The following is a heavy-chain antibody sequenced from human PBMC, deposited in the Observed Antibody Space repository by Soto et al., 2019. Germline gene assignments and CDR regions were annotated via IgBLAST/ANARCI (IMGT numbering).Heavy chain of an antibody. CDR2: IYSGGST. Sequence: EVQLVESGGGLVQPGGSLRLSCAASGFTVSSNYMSWVRQAPGKGLEWVSVIYSGGSTYYADSVKGRFTISRDNSKNTLYPQMNSLRGEETAVYYCARDTTPAVALGYWGQGTLVTVSS. D-gene: IGHD6-19*01. J-gene: IGHJ4*02. CDR1: GFTVSSNY. V-gene: IGHV3-66*01. CDR3: ARDTTPAVALGY.